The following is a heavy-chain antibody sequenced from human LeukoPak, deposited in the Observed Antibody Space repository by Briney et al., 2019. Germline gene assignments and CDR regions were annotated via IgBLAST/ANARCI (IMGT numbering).Heavy chain of an antibody. Sequence: GTSLRLSCVASGFTFSNSAMHWVRQAPGKGLEWVAVISYHGSNKYYADSVKGRFTISRDNSKNTSYLQMNSLRSEDTAVYYCARGRSGSRGITMIEVLAYWYLDLWGRGTLVTVSS. J-gene: IGHJ2*01. CDR3: ARGRSGSRGITMIEVLAYWYLDL. D-gene: IGHD3-22*01. CDR1: GFTFSNSA. V-gene: IGHV3-30-3*01. CDR2: ISYHGSNK.